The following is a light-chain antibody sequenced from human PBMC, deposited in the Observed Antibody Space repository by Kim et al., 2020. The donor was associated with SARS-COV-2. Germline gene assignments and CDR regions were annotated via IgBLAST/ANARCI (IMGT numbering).Light chain of an antibody. CDR2: DAS. V-gene: IGKV3-11*01. CDR1: QNINRF. J-gene: IGKJ4*01. Sequence: EIVLTQSPATLSLSPGERATLSCRASQNINRFLAWYQQKVGQAPRLLIYDASNRAAGIPARFSGSGSGTDFTLTISSLEPEDFAVYYCHQRKDWPLTFGGGTKVDIK. CDR3: HQRKDWPLT.